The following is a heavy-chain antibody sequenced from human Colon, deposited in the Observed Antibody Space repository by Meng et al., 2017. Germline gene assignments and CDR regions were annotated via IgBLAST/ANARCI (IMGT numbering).Heavy chain of an antibody. CDR1: GGSVSSGSHY. V-gene: IGHV4-61*01. Sequence: LQDSGPRLVRHSETLALTCTVSGGSVSSGSHYWNWIRQTPGKGLEWIGYMYFSGSTNYNPSLKSRVTMSVDTSKNQFSLKLSSVTAADTALYYCARGYSSGEGYFDYWGQGTLVTVSS. J-gene: IGHJ4*02. CDR3: ARGYSSGEGYFDY. D-gene: IGHD6-19*01. CDR2: MYFSGST.